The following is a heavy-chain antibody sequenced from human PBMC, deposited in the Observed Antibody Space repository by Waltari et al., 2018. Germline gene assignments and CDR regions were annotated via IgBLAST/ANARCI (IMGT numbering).Heavy chain of an antibody. CDR2: VDPEDGET. Sequence: EVQLVQSGAEVKKPGATVKISCKVSGYTFTDYYMPWVQQAPGKGLEWMGLVDPEDGETIYAEKYPGRVTITPDTSTDTAYMELSSLRSEDTAVYYCATEGIAAAARRWFDPWGQGTLVTVSS. V-gene: IGHV1-69-2*01. CDR3: ATEGIAAAARRWFDP. J-gene: IGHJ5*02. D-gene: IGHD6-13*01. CDR1: GYTFTDYY.